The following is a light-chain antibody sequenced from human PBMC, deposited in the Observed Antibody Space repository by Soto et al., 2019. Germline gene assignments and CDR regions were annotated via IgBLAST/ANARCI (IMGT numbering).Light chain of an antibody. Sequence: SYELTQPPSVSVAPGKTARITCGGNNVGSKSVHWYQQKPGQAPVLVIYYDSDRPSGIPERFSGSNSGNTATRTISRVEAGDEADYYCQVWDSSSDHYWVFGGGTKLTVL. V-gene: IGLV3-21*04. CDR1: NVGSKS. J-gene: IGLJ3*02. CDR2: YDS. CDR3: QVWDSSSDHYWV.